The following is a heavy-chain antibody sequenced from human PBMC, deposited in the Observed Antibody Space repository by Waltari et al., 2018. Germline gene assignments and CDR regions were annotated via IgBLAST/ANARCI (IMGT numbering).Heavy chain of an antibody. V-gene: IGHV3-33*01. CDR1: GFTFSSYG. J-gene: IGHJ4*02. D-gene: IGHD3-3*01. Sequence: QVQLVESGGGVVQPGRSLRLSCAASGFTFSSYGMHWVRRAPGKGLEWVAVIWYDGSNKYYADSVKGRFTISRDNSKNTLYLQMNSLRAEDTAVYYCAREKAIFGVVPSYFDYWGQGTLVTVSS. CDR2: IWYDGSNK. CDR3: AREKAIFGVVPSYFDY.